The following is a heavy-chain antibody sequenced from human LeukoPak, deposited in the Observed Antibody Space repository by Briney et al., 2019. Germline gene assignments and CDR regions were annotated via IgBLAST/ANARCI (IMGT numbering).Heavy chain of an antibody. D-gene: IGHD2-15*01. CDR1: GFTFSNYA. CDR2: ISSNGGIT. CDR3: VKDKYPVVVAATLDY. V-gene: IGHV3-64D*09. Sequence: PGGSVRLSCSASGFTFSNYAMHWVRQAPGKGLEYVSDISSNGGITYYADSVKGRFTVSRDNSKNMLYLQMNSLRAEDTAVYYCVKDKYPVVVAATLDYWGQGILVTVSS. J-gene: IGHJ4*02.